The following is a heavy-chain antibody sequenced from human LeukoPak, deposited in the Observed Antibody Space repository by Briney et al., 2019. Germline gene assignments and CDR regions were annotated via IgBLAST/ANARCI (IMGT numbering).Heavy chain of an antibody. J-gene: IGHJ4*02. CDR1: GCTFSSYA. V-gene: IGHV1-69*13. Sequence: SVKVSCKSSGCTFSSYAISWVRQAPGQGLEWMGGIIPIFGTANYAQKFQGRVTITADESTSTAYMELSSLRSEDTAVYYCARSPGYGSGSSYFDYWGQGTLVTVSS. CDR2: IIPIFGTA. CDR3: ARSPGYGSGSSYFDY. D-gene: IGHD3-10*01.